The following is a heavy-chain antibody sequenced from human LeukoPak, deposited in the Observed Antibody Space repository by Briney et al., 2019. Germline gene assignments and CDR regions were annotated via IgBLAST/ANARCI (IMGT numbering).Heavy chain of an antibody. J-gene: IGHJ4*02. V-gene: IGHV3-74*01. D-gene: IGHD3-10*01. CDR3: ARDWPGSYSDY. Sequence: GGSLRLSCAASGFTFSSYWMHWVRQTPGKGLVWVPRINTDGSSTTYADSVKGRFTISRDNAKNTLFLQMNSLRAEDTAVYYCARDWPGSYSDYWGQGTLVTVSS. CDR2: INTDGSST. CDR1: GFTFSSYW.